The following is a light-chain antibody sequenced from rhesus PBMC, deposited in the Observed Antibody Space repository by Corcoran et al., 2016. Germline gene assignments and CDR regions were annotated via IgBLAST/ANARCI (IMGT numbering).Light chain of an antibody. CDR3: QQYSNWPLT. J-gene: IGKJ3*01. V-gene: IGKV3-42*03. CDR2: GAS. Sequence: EIVLTQSPATLSLSPGERATLSCRASQRVSSSLAWYQQKPGKFPSDLIYGASSRATGIPDRFSGSGSGRVFTLTIRSLGPEDFAVYYYQQYSNWPLTFGPGTKLDIK. CDR1: QRVSSS.